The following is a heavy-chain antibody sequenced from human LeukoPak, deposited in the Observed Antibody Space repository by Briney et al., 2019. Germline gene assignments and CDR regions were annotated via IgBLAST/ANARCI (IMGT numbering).Heavy chain of an antibody. CDR3: AKDQDYDYIWGSSRV. D-gene: IGHD3-16*02. CDR2: IYSGGST. CDR1: GFTVSSNY. J-gene: IGHJ4*02. V-gene: IGHV3-53*01. Sequence: PGGSLRLSCAASGFTVSSNYMTWVRQAPGKGLEWVSVIYSGGSTYYADSVRGRFTISRDNSKNTLYLQMDSLRAEDTAVYYCAKDQDYDYIWGSSRVWGQGTLVTVSS.